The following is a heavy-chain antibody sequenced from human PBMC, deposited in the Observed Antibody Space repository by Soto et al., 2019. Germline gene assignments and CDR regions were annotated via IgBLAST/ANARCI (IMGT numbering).Heavy chain of an antibody. D-gene: IGHD5-12*01. CDR3: ARGFLFGSGYALNYYYYGMDV. Sequence: PSETLSLTCAVYGGSFSGYYLSWIRQPPGKGLEWIGEINHSGSTNYNPSLKSRVTISVYTSKNQFSLKLSSVTAADTAVYYCARGFLFGSGYALNYYYYGMDVWGQGTTVTVSS. CDR2: INHSGST. CDR1: GGSFSGYY. J-gene: IGHJ6*02. V-gene: IGHV4-34*01.